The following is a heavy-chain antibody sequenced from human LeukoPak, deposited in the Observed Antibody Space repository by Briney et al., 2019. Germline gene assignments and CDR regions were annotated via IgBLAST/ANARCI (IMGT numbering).Heavy chain of an antibody. D-gene: IGHD2-2*01. CDR2: IYHSGST. Sequence: PSQTLSLTCAVSGGSISSGGYSWSWIRQPPGKGLEWIGYIYHSGSTYYNPSLKSRVTISVDRSKNQFSLKLSSVTAADTAVYYCARAQLGYCSSTSCYGPFDYWGQGTLVTVSS. CDR1: GGSISSGGYS. J-gene: IGHJ4*02. V-gene: IGHV4-30-2*01. CDR3: ARAQLGYCSSTSCYGPFDY.